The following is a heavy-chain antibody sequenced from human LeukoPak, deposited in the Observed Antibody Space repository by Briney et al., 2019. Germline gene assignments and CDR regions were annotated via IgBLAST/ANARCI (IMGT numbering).Heavy chain of an antibody. Sequence: GGSLRLSSAASVFTSTVDAMSSGRQAPGKGLGWVSSVSGIVRAGGSGPYYADSVKGRFTTSRDNSKSTLYLQLTSVRREDTAFYYCVRLDPHRSSWFHGDFEIWGEGTRVTVSS. CDR1: VFTSTVDA. CDR3: VRLDPHRSSWFHGDFEI. D-gene: IGHD6-13*01. CDR2: VSGIVRAGGSGP. V-gene: IGHV3-23*01. J-gene: IGHJ3*02.